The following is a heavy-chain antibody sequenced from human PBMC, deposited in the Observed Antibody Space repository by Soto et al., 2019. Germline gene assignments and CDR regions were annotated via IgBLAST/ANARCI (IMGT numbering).Heavy chain of an antibody. J-gene: IGHJ5*02. CDR1: GGSISSYY. CDR2: IYYSGST. V-gene: IGHV4-59*01. CDR3: ARDRALEWFPWFDP. Sequence: ETLSLTCTVSGGSISSYYWSWIRQPPGKGLEWIGYIYYSGSTNYNPSLKSRVTISVDTSKNQFSLKLSSVTAADTAVYYCARDRALEWFPWFDPWGQGTLVTVSS. D-gene: IGHD3-3*01.